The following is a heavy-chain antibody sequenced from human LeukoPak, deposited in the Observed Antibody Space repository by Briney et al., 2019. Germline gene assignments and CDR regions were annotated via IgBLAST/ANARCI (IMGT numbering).Heavy chain of an antibody. J-gene: IGHJ4*02. Sequence: ASVKVSCKASGYTFSDYYIHWVRQAPGQGLEWMGWISPNSAGIKLAQKFQGRVTMTRDTSISTAYMELSRLRSDDTAVYYCARDSGGYWGQGTLVTVSS. CDR2: ISPNSAGI. V-gene: IGHV1-2*02. CDR3: ARDSGGY. CDR1: GYTFSDYY.